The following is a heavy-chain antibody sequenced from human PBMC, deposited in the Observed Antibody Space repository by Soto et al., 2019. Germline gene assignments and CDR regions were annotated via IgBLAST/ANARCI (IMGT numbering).Heavy chain of an antibody. CDR2: ISGSGDNT. CDR1: GFTFSTSV. V-gene: IGHV3-23*01. Sequence: PGGSLRLSCAASGFTFSTSVMKWVLQAPGKGLEWVSSISGSGDNTYYIDSVKGRFTISKDNSKNTLYLQMNSLRAEDSAVYYCAKDSELTTVTKYWGQGTLVTVSS. CDR3: AKDSELTTVTKY. D-gene: IGHD4-17*01. J-gene: IGHJ4*02.